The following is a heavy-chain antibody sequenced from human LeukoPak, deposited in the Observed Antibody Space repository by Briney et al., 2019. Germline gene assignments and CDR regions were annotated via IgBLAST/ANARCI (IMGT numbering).Heavy chain of an antibody. Sequence: GGSLRLSCAASGFTFSSYAMSWVRQAPGKGLEWVSPVSGGGTNTYYADSVKGRFTISRDNSKNTLYLQLNSLRAEDTAVYYCAKRSATSAWYEPFDYWGQGTLVTVSS. CDR3: AKRSATSAWYEPFDY. J-gene: IGHJ4*02. V-gene: IGHV3-23*01. D-gene: IGHD6-19*01. CDR2: VSGGGTNT. CDR1: GFTFSSYA.